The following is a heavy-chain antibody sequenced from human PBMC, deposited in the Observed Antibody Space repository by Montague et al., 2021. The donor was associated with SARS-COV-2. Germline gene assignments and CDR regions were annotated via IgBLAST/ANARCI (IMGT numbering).Heavy chain of an antibody. CDR1: GGSITTASYH. J-gene: IGHJ5*02. CDR3: ARGVRFSNYEVWFDP. Sequence: SETLSLTCTVSGGSITTASYHWGWIRQPPGKGLEWIGSIYYSGTTYYNPSLQSRVTISVDTSKNQFSLRLSSVSAADTAMYYCARGVRFSNYEVWFDPWGQGTLLTVSS. V-gene: IGHV4-39*07. CDR2: IYYSGTT. D-gene: IGHD1-26*01.